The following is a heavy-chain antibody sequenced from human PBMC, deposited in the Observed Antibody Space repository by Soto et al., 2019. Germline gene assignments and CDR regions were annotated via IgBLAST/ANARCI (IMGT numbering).Heavy chain of an antibody. J-gene: IGHJ3*02. D-gene: IGHD3-10*01. Sequence: QVQLVQSGAEVKKPGASVKVSCKASGYTFTSYGISWVRQAPGQGLEWMGWISAYNGNTNYAQKLQGRVTMTTDTSTSTAYMELRSLRSDDTAVYYCARGGSGVVWFGELSNDAFDIWGQGTMVTVSS. V-gene: IGHV1-18*01. CDR3: ARGGSGVVWFGELSNDAFDI. CDR2: ISAYNGNT. CDR1: GYTFTSYG.